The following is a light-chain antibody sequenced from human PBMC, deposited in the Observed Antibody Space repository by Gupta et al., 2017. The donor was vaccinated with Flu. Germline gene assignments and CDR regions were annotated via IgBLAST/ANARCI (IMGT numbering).Light chain of an antibody. CDR3: QQYGSDPLT. J-gene: IGKJ4*01. V-gene: IGKV1-5*03. CDR1: QSLSSW. Sequence: PSTLSSYVGDSVPITCRASQSLSSWLAWYQQKPGKAPNLLIYKASNLESGVPSRFSGSGSGTEFTLTISRVQPDDFATYYCQQYGSDPLTFGGGTKVE. CDR2: KAS.